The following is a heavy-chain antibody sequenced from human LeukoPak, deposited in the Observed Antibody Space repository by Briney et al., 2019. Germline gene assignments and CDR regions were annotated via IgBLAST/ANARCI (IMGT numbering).Heavy chain of an antibody. Sequence: GGSLRLSCVASGFTFSNYVMSWVRQAPGKGLEWVSGISGNGGSTYNADSVKGRFTISRDNSKNTLYLQMNSLRAEDTAVYYCAKGMRQFDYWSRGTLVTVSS. CDR3: AKGMRQFDY. CDR2: ISGNGGST. J-gene: IGHJ4*02. CDR1: GFTFSNYV. V-gene: IGHV3-23*01.